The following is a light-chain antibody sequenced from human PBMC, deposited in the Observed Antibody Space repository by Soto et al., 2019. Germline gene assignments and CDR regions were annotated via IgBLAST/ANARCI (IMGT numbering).Light chain of an antibody. J-gene: IGKJ1*01. Sequence: ETVLTQSPGTLSLSPGERATLSCRASQSVSSNYLSWYQQKPGQAPRRLIYGASTRATGIPDRFSGSGSGTDFTVTISRLEPEDFAVYYCQQFGRSPPSWTFGQGTKVEIK. V-gene: IGKV3-20*01. CDR2: GAS. CDR3: QQFGRSPPSWT. CDR1: QSVSSNY.